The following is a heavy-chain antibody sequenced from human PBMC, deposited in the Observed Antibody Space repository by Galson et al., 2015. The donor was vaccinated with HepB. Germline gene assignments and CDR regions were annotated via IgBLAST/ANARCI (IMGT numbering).Heavy chain of an antibody. J-gene: IGHJ2*01. D-gene: IGHD5-18*01. Sequence: CAISGDSVSSNSAAWNWIRQSPSRGLEWLGGTYYRSKWYNDYAVSVKSRITINPDTSKNQFSLQLNSVTPEDTAVYYCARAAVDTAMVDYWYFDLWGRGTLVTVSS. CDR1: GDSVSSNSAA. V-gene: IGHV6-1*01. CDR3: ARAAVDTAMVDYWYFDL. CDR2: TYYRSKWYN.